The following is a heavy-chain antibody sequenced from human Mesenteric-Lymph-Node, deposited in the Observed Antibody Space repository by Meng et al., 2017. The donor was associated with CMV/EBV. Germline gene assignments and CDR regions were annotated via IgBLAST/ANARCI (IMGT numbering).Heavy chain of an antibody. CDR3: ARGHSSSWYLRT. CDR2: ISSSSRYI. V-gene: IGHV3-21*01. D-gene: IGHD6-13*01. Sequence: GESLMISCAASGFISGSYSMNWVRQAPGKGLEWVSSISSSSRYIYYADSVKGRFTISRDNAKNSLYLQMNSLRAEDTAVYYCARGHSSSWYLRTWGQGTLVTVSS. J-gene: IGHJ5*02. CDR1: GFISGSYS.